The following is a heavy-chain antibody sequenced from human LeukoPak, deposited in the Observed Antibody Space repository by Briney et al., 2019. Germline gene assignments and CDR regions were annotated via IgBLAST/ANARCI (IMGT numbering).Heavy chain of an antibody. Sequence: GGSLRLSCAASGFIVSISYMSWVRQPPGKGLEWVSGIYTDGSTYYADSVQGRFTISRDNSKNMLFLQMNSLRVEDTSVYYCVRGHYSNTLGGQGTLVTVSS. CDR3: VRGHYSNTL. CDR2: IYTDGST. CDR1: GFIVSISY. V-gene: IGHV3-66*01. D-gene: IGHD4-11*01. J-gene: IGHJ4*02.